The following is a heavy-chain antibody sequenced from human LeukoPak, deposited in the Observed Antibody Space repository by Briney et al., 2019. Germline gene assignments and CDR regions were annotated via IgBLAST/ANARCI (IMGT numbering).Heavy chain of an antibody. V-gene: IGHV6-1*01. CDR3: ARDPRHGSSTFDY. D-gene: IGHD1-26*01. CDR1: GDSDASNSAT. CDR2: TFYRSMWYN. Sequence: SQTLSLTCDISGDSDASNSATWNWLMQSPSRGLEGLGRTFYRSMWYNGYAVFVKSRMSINADTFKNQFSLRLNSVTPEDTAVYYCARDPRHGSSTFDYWGQGILVTLSS. J-gene: IGHJ4*02.